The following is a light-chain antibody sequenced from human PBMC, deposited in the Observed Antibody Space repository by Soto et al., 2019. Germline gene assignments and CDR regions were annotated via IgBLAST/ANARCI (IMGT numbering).Light chain of an antibody. CDR2: DAS. V-gene: IGKV1-39*01. Sequence: DVQMTQSPSSLSASVGDSVTITCRASQSIGTFLNWCQQKPGRAPKVLIFDASTLQSGVPSRFSGSGSGTDFTLTISSLRPDDVATYYCQQSYNLPVTFGGGTKVEIK. CDR3: QQSYNLPVT. J-gene: IGKJ4*01. CDR1: QSIGTF.